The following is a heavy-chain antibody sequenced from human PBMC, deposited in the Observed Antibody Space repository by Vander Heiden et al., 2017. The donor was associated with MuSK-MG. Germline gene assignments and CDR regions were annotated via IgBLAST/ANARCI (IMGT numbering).Heavy chain of an antibody. J-gene: IGHJ4*02. D-gene: IGHD3-10*01. V-gene: IGHV3-7*03. Sequence: EVQLVESGGCLLQPGGSLRLSCAASELSFSSFWMGWVRQAPGKGLEWVENIRQAGRPKNDGDSGKGRFTISRDNAKNQVFLQMNSLTAQDTAVYYCAREYSASGGYDYWGQGNLVTASS. CDR3: AREYSASGGYDY. CDR2: IRQAGRPK. CDR1: ELSFSSFW.